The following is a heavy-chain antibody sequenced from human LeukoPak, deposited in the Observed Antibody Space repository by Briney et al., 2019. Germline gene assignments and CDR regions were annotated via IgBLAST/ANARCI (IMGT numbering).Heavy chain of an antibody. J-gene: IGHJ3*02. CDR2: ISYDGSNK. CDR1: GFTFSSYG. V-gene: IGHV3-30*18. Sequence: GRSLRLSCAASGFTFSSYGMHWVRQAPGKGLEWVAVISYDGSNKYYADSVKGRFTISRDNSKNTLYLQMNSLRAEDTAVYYCAKGAWLALKKDASNIWGQGTMVTVSS. D-gene: IGHD6-19*01. CDR3: AKGAWLALKKDASNI.